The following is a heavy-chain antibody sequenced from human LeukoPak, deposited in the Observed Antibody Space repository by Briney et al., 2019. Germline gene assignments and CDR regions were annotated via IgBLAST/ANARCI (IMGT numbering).Heavy chain of an antibody. CDR3: ATGEHSSGYAFDY. Sequence: SVKFSSKVSGYTLTELSMHWVREAPGKGLAWMGGFDLEDGETIYAQKFQGRVTMTEDTSTDTDYMELSSLRSEDTAVYYCATGEHSSGYAFDYWGQGTLDTVSS. D-gene: IGHD3-22*01. J-gene: IGHJ4*02. CDR1: GYTLTELS. CDR2: FDLEDGET. V-gene: IGHV1-24*01.